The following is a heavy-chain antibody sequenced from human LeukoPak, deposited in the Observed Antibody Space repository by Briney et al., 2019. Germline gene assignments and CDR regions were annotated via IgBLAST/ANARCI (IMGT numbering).Heavy chain of an antibody. V-gene: IGHV3-48*03. CDR2: ISCSGSTK. Sequence: GGSLRLSCAASGFTFSTYEMTWVRQAPGRGLEWVSYISCSGSTKYYADSVKGRFTISRDNAKNSLSLQMNSLRAEDTAVYYCTRENERMEGTEAFDIWGQGTMVTVSS. CDR1: GFTFSTYE. J-gene: IGHJ3*02. D-gene: IGHD1-1*01. CDR3: TRENERMEGTEAFDI.